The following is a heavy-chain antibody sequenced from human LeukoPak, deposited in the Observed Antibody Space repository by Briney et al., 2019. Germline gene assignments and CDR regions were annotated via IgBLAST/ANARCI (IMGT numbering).Heavy chain of an antibody. V-gene: IGHV3-53*01. CDR1: GFTVSSNY. CDR3: ASGIAAADAFDI. Sequence: GGSLRLSCAASGFTVSSNYMSWVRQAPGKGLEWVSVIYSGGSTYYADSVKVRFTISRDNSKNTLYLQMNSLRAEDTAVYYCASGIAAADAFDIWGQGTMVTVSS. CDR2: IYSGGST. D-gene: IGHD6-13*01. J-gene: IGHJ3*02.